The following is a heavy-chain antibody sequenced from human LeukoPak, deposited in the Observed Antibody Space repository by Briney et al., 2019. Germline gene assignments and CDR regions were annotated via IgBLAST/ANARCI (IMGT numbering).Heavy chain of an antibody. D-gene: IGHD1-26*01. CDR3: ARNRVVGAPNFDY. CDR1: GGPISSGDYY. V-gene: IGHV4-30-4*01. CDR2: IYYSGST. J-gene: IGHJ4*02. Sequence: SQTLSLTCAVSGGPISSGDYYWSWIRQPPGKGLEWIGYIYYSGSTYYSPSLKSRVTISLDTSKNQFSLRLTSVTAADTAVYYCARNRVVGAPNFDYWGQGTLVTVFS.